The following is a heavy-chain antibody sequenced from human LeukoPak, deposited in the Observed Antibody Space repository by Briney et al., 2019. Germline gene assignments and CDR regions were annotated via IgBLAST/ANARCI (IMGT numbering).Heavy chain of an antibody. D-gene: IGHD6-19*01. CDR3: ARGTLYSGWSYYFDD. CDR1: GGSVFLSYYY. J-gene: IGHJ4*02. CDR2: VYYSGTN. V-gene: IGHV4-39*07. Sequence: PSETLSLTCSVFGGSVFLSYYYWGWVRQPPGKALEWIGSVYYSGTNSSNPSLKSRVTISVDMSKNEFSLRLRSVTAADTAMYYCARGTLYSGWSYYFDDWGQGNQVTVSS.